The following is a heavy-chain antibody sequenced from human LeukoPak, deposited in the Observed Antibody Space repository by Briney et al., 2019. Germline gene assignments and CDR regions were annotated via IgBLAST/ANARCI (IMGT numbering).Heavy chain of an antibody. CDR2: IDTSSTTM. J-gene: IGHJ5*01. Sequence: GGSLRLSYAASRLTFSKYSMTWVRQAPGKGLEWVSFIDTSSTTMYYTDSVKGRFTISRDNAKNSLYLQMNSLKVEDTAIYYCARDNWVDCWGQGTLVTVSS. CDR3: ARDNWVDC. V-gene: IGHV3-48*04. CDR1: RLTFSKYS.